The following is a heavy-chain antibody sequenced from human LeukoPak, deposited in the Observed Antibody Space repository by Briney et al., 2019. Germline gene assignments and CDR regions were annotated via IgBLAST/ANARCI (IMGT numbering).Heavy chain of an antibody. Sequence: PGRSLRLSCAASGFTFDDYAMHWVRQAPGKGLEWVSGISWNSGSIGYADSVKGRFTISRDNAKNSLYLQMNSLRAEDTALYYCAKGRWELLGEGFDYWGQGTLVTVSS. D-gene: IGHD1-26*01. V-gene: IGHV3-9*01. CDR2: ISWNSGSI. CDR1: GFTFDDYA. CDR3: AKGRWELLGEGFDY. J-gene: IGHJ4*02.